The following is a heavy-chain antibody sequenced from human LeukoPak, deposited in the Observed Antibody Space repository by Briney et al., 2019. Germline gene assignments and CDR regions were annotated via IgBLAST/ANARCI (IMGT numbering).Heavy chain of an antibody. J-gene: IGHJ6*02. V-gene: IGHV1-46*01. CDR3: ARDSGNYGMDV. Sequence: EASVKASCKASGYTFTSYYMHWVRQAPGQGLEWMGIINPSGGSTSYAQKFQGRVTMTRDTSTSTVYMELSSLRSEDTAVYYCARDSGNYGMDVWGQGTTVTVSS. CDR2: INPSGGST. CDR1: GYTFTSYY. D-gene: IGHD1-26*01.